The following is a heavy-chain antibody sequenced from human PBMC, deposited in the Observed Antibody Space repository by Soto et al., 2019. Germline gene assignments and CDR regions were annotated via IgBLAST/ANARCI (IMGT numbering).Heavy chain of an antibody. Sequence: SVKVSCKASGGTFSSYTISWVRQAPGQGLEWMGRIIPILGIANYAQKFQGRVTITADKSTSTAYMELRSLRSDDTAVYYCARDGVMTTVVTRTNNQGPDYYYYGMDIWGQGTSVTVSS. CDR1: GGTFSSYT. D-gene: IGHD4-17*01. CDR3: ARDGVMTTVVTRTNNQGPDYYYYGMDI. V-gene: IGHV1-69*04. J-gene: IGHJ6*02. CDR2: IIPILGIA.